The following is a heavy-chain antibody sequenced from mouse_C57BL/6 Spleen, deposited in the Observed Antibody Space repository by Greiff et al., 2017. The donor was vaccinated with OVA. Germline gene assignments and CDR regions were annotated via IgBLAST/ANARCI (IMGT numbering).Heavy chain of an antibody. CDR2: INPNNGGT. CDR1: GYTFTDYY. D-gene: IGHD2-2*01. V-gene: IGHV1-26*01. CDR3: ERFDGYDGGDFDY. J-gene: IGHJ2*01. Sequence: EVQLQQSGPELVKPGASVKISCKASGYTFTDYYMNWVKQSHGKSLEWIGDINPNNGGTSYNQKFKGKATLTVDKSSSTAYMELRSLTSEDSAVYYGERFDGYDGGDFDYWGQGTTLTVSS.